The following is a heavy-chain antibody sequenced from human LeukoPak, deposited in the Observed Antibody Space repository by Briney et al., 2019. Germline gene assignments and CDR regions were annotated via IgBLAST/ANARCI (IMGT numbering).Heavy chain of an antibody. J-gene: IGHJ3*02. CDR2: TYYSGTT. CDR3: ARHLGVAVAADAFDI. V-gene: IGHV4-59*08. CDR1: SGSIGSYY. Sequence: SETLSLTCTVSSGSIGSYYCSWIRQPPGKGLEWIGYTYYSGTTKYNPSLKSRVTISADTSKNQFSLKLRSLTAADTAVYYCARHLGVAVAADAFDIWGQGTMVTVSS. D-gene: IGHD6-19*01.